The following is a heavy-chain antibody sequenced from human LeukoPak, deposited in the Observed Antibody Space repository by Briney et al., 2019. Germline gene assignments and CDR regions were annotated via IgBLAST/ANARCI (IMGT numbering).Heavy chain of an antibody. V-gene: IGHV4-59*01. CDR1: GGSISSYY. Sequence: PSETLSLTCTVSGGSISSYYWSWIRQPPGKGLEWIGYIYYSGSTNYNPSLKSRVTISVDTSKNQFSLKLSSVTAADTAVYYCARVREYQLIYWYFDLWGRGTLVTVSS. J-gene: IGHJ2*01. CDR2: IYYSGST. D-gene: IGHD2-2*01. CDR3: ARVREYQLIYWYFDL.